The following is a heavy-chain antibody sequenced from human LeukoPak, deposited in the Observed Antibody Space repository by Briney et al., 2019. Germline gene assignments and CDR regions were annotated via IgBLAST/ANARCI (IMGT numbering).Heavy chain of an antibody. CDR1: GFTFNSYG. J-gene: IGHJ6*02. CDR2: ISYDGSKK. CDR3: AKDRRYNRGQYDTSDSSRRGLYYGMDV. V-gene: IGHV3-30*18. Sequence: GRSLRLSCAASGFTFNSYGMHWVRQAPGKGLEWVAVISYDGSKKCYADSVKGRFTISRDNSENTLYLQVNSLRAEDTALYYCAKDRRYNRGQYDTSDSSRRGLYYGMDVWGQGTTVTVSS. D-gene: IGHD5-24*01.